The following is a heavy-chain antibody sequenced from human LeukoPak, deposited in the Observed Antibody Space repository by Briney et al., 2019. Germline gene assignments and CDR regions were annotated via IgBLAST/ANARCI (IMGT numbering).Heavy chain of an antibody. D-gene: IGHD4-17*01. Sequence: ASVTVSCTASGYTFTSYGISWVRQAPGQGLEWMGWISAYNGNTNYAQRLQGRVTMTTDTSTSTAYMELRSLRSDDTAVYYCARDRDYGDYNTQDLLVYWGQGTLVTVSS. J-gene: IGHJ4*02. V-gene: IGHV1-18*01. CDR1: GYTFTSYG. CDR3: ARDRDYGDYNTQDLLVY. CDR2: ISAYNGNT.